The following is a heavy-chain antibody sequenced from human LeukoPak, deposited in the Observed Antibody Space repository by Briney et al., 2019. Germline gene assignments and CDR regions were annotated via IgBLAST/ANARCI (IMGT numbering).Heavy chain of an antibody. Sequence: GGSLRLSCAASGFTFNDYAMHWVRQAPGKGLEWVSSISGGGGSTYYADSVKGRFTISRNNSKNSLLMKMNNRSIEDTALNYTAKAISPRYCSGGSCYGYYYYGMDVWGQGTTVTVSS. D-gene: IGHD2-15*01. CDR3: AKAISPRYCSGGSCYGYYYYGMDV. J-gene: IGHJ6*02. CDR2: ISGGGGST. V-gene: IGHV3-43*02. CDR1: GFTFNDYA.